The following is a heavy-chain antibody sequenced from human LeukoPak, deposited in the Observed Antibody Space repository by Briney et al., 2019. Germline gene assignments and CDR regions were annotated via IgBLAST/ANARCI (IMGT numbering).Heavy chain of an antibody. D-gene: IGHD3-22*01. CDR3: ARGPLGNYDSSGYVGTFDY. CDR2: INHSGST. Sequence: SETLSLTCAVYGGSFSGYYWSWIRQPPGKGLEWIGEINHSGSTNYNPSLKSRVTISVDRSKNQFSLKLSSVTAADTAVYYCARGPLGNYDSSGYVGTFDYWGQGTLVTVSS. J-gene: IGHJ4*02. V-gene: IGHV4-34*01. CDR1: GGSFSGYY.